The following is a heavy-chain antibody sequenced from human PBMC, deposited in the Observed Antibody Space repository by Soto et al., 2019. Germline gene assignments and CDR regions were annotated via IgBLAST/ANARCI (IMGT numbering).Heavy chain of an antibody. CDR2: ISGSGGGT. V-gene: IGHV3-23*01. J-gene: IGHJ4*02. Sequence: GGSLILSCIASGFTFSTYSMIWVRQAPGKGLEWVSAISGSGGGTYYADSVKGRFTISRGNSKNTLYLQMNSLRAEDTSLYYCAKDHWGSYSGQGTLVTVSS. D-gene: IGHD3-16*01. CDR3: AKDHWGSY. CDR1: GFTFSTYS.